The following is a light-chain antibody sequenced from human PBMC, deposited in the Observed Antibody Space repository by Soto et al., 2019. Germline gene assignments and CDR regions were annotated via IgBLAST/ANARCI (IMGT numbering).Light chain of an antibody. CDR3: QQYGSSPHT. J-gene: IGKJ2*01. Sequence: EIGLTQSPGTLSLSPGERATLSCRASQSVSSSYLAWYQHKPGQAPRLLIYGASSRATGIPDRFSGSGSGTDFTLTISRLEPEEFAVDYCQQYGSSPHTFGQGTKLEIK. CDR2: GAS. CDR1: QSVSSSY. V-gene: IGKV3-20*01.